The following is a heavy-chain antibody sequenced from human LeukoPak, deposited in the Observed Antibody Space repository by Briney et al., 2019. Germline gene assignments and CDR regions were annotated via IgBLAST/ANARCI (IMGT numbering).Heavy chain of an antibody. D-gene: IGHD5-18*01. CDR2: ISSSGSTI. V-gene: IGHV3-11*01. CDR1: GSPSGSIT. J-gene: IGHJ4*02. Sequence: PGGPLSSPCPPPGSPSGSITLSWFRQAQGKGLDGVQSISSSGSTIYYADSVKGRFTISRDNAKNSLYLQMNSLRAEDTAVYYCARDWSPGWIQLWLPTIWGQGTLVTVSS. CDR3: ARDWSPGWIQLWLPTI.